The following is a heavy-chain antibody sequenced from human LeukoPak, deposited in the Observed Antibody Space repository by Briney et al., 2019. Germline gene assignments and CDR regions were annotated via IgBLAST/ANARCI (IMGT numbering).Heavy chain of an antibody. D-gene: IGHD5-12*01. CDR2: VHYSGA. CDR3: AKVRYSYFDS. CDR1: GGSIRSYY. J-gene: IGHJ4*02. Sequence: SETLSLTCTVSGGSIRSYYWSWIRQPPGKGLEWIGYVHYSGADYNPSLESRVTISIDTSKNQFSLKLSSVTAADTAVYYCAKVRYSYFDSWGQGTLVSVSS. V-gene: IGHV4-59*01.